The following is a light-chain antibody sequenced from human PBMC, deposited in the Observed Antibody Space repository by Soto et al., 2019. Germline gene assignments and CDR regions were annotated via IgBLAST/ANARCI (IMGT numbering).Light chain of an antibody. CDR3: QQHTNWLRS. CDR1: QSVARS. Sequence: EIVLTQSPATLSLSPGERATLSCRASQSVARSLAWYQQKADQAPSLLIYDASNRAAGIPARFSGSGSGTDFTLTISSLEPEDFAVYYCQQHTNWLRSFGGGTKVEIK. CDR2: DAS. J-gene: IGKJ4*01. V-gene: IGKV3-11*01.